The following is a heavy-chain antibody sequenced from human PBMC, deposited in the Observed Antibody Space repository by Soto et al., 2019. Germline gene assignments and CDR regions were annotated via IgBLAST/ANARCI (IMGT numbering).Heavy chain of an antibody. D-gene: IGHD4-4*01. Sequence: HPGGSLRLTCAASGFTFSSYGMHWVRQAPGKGLEWVAVIWYDGSNKYYADAVKGRFTISRDNSKNTLYLQMNSLRAEDTAVYYCARDEPPYSNPVYYYGMDVWGQGTPVTVSS. V-gene: IGHV3-33*01. CDR3: ARDEPPYSNPVYYYGMDV. CDR1: GFTFSSYG. J-gene: IGHJ6*02. CDR2: IWYDGSNK.